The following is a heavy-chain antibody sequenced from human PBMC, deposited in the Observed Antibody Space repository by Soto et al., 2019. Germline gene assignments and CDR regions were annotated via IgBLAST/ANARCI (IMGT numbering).Heavy chain of an antibody. CDR1: GFTVSSNY. D-gene: IGHD3-3*01. Sequence: GGSLRLSCAASGFTVSSNYMSWVRQAPGKGLEWVSVIYSGGSTYYADSVKGRFTISRDNSKNTLYLQMNSLRAEDTAVYYCAKHHYDYWSGYYSPLDYWGQGTLVTVSS. CDR2: IYSGGST. CDR3: AKHHYDYWSGYYSPLDY. V-gene: IGHV3-66*01. J-gene: IGHJ4*02.